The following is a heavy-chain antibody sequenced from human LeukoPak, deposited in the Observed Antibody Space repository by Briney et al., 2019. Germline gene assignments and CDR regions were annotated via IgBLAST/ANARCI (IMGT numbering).Heavy chain of an antibody. D-gene: IGHD3-22*01. CDR1: GFTFSSYG. Sequence: GGSLRLSCAASGFTFSSYGMHWVRQAPGKGLEWVAFIRYDGSEIHYADSVKGRFTISRDNSNNRVYLQMNSLRAEDTAVYYCAKSDHDSSGYQGVCGYWGQGTLVTVSS. V-gene: IGHV3-30*02. CDR3: AKSDHDSSGYQGVCGY. J-gene: IGHJ4*02. CDR2: IRYDGSEI.